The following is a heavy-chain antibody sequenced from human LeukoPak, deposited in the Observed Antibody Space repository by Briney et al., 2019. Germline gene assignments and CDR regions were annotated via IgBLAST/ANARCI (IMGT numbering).Heavy chain of an antibody. CDR3: VRDNRSYNFDY. V-gene: IGHV3-74*01. D-gene: IGHD1-26*01. CDR2: IKSDGSFT. Sequence: GGSLRRSCAASGFTFSGYWMHWVRQAPGKGLVWVSCIKSDGSFTSIADSAKGRFTISRDNAKNTVYLQMNSLRAEDTAVYYCVRDNRSYNFDYWGQGTLVTVSS. J-gene: IGHJ4*02. CDR1: GFTFSGYW.